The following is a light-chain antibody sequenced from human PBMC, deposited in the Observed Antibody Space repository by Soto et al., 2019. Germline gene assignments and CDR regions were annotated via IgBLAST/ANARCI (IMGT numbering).Light chain of an antibody. CDR2: QDT. V-gene: IGLV3-1*01. J-gene: IGLJ2*01. Sequence: SYELTQPPSMSVSPGQTASIPCSGDKLGNRFVCWYQQRPGQSPVLVMYQDTKRPSGIPERFSGSTSGNTATLTISGTQAMDEADYYCQAWDSSTVVFGGGTKLTVL. CDR1: KLGNRF. CDR3: QAWDSSTVV.